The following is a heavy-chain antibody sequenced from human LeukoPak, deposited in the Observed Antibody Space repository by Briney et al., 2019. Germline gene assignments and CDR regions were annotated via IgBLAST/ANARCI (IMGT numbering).Heavy chain of an antibody. CDR3: AKRTMSAFDS. CDR1: GFIFSNYG. Sequence: GGSLRLSCAASGFIFSNYGMSWVRQAPGKGLEWVSSISGSATSHLYAESVKGRFTISRDNSKNMVCLQMNSLTVEDTATYYCAKRTMSAFDSWGQGTLLIVSS. V-gene: IGHV3-23*01. CDR2: ISGSATSH. D-gene: IGHD5-24*01. J-gene: IGHJ4*02.